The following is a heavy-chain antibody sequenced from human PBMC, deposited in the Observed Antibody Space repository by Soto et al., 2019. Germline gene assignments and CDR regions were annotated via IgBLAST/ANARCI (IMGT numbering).Heavy chain of an antibody. D-gene: IGHD6-13*01. CDR2: INAGNGNT. J-gene: IGHJ4*02. Sequence: QVQLVQSGAEVKKPGASVKVSCKASGYTFTNYAIHWVCQAPGQRLEWMGWINAGNGNTKYSQKFEGRVTITRDTSASTAYMELSSLRSEDTAVYYCASVGAAAGPYYFDNWGQGTLVTAAS. CDR1: GYTFTNYA. CDR3: ASVGAAAGPYYFDN. V-gene: IGHV1-3*01.